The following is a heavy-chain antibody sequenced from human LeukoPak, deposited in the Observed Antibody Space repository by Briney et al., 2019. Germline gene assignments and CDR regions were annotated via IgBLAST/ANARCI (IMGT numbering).Heavy chain of an antibody. D-gene: IGHD2-21*02. CDR3: ARDSIVVVTATLDY. CDR1: GFTFSSYA. J-gene: IGHJ4*02. Sequence: PGRSLRLSCAASGFTFSSYAMHWVRQVPGKGLEWVAVISYDGSNKYYADSVKGRFTISRDNSKNTLYLQMNSLRAEDTAVYYCARDSIVVVTATLDYWGQGTLVTVSS. V-gene: IGHV3-30-3*01. CDR2: ISYDGSNK.